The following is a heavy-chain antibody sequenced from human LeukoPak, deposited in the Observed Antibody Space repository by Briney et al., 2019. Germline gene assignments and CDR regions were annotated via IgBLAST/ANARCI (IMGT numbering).Heavy chain of an antibody. Sequence: GGSLRLSCTASGFTFNSYTMNWVRQAPGKGLDWVSSITSSTYIYYADSVKGRFTISRDNAKNSLYLQMHSLRAEDTAVYFCARGRSMYYYACSGHRGYYYMDVWGKGTTVTVSS. CDR1: GFTFNSYT. CDR2: ITSSTYI. CDR3: ARGRSMYYYACSGHRGYYYMDV. V-gene: IGHV3-21*01. J-gene: IGHJ6*03. D-gene: IGHD3-22*01.